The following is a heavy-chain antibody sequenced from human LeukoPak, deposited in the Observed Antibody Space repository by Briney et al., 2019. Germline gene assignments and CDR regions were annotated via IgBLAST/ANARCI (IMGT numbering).Heavy chain of an antibody. CDR3: AKDLLWFGESPDDAFDI. D-gene: IGHD3-10*01. CDR1: GFTFSSYA. J-gene: IGHJ3*02. CDR2: ISGSGGST. Sequence: GGSLRLSCAASGFTFSSYAMSWVRQAPGKGLEWVLTISGSGGSTYYADSVKGRLTISRDNSKNTLYLQMNSLRAEDTALYYCAKDLLWFGESPDDAFDIWGQGTMVTVSS. V-gene: IGHV3-23*01.